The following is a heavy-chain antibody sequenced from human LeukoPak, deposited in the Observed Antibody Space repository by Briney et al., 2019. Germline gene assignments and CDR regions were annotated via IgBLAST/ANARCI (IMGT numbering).Heavy chain of an antibody. Sequence: GSLRLPCAASGFTFSSYAMSWIRQPPGKGLEWIGEINHSGSTNYNPSLKSRVTISVDTSKNQFSLKLSSVTAADTAVYYCARGPGRGSYFLGMAKTTFDYWGQGTLVTVSS. CDR2: INHSGST. J-gene: IGHJ4*02. D-gene: IGHD1-26*01. CDR3: ARGPGRGSYFLGMAKTTFDY. CDR1: GFTFSSYA. V-gene: IGHV4-34*01.